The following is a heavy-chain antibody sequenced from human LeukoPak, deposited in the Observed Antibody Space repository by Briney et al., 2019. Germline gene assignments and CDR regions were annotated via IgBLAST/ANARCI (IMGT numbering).Heavy chain of an antibody. Sequence: SETLSLTCTVSGGSISSGDYYWSWIRQPPGKGLEWIGYIYYSGSTYYNPSLKSRVTISLDTSRNQFSLNLSSVTAADTAVYYCARHPRESAGDYPSQFDYWGQGTLVTVSS. CDR1: GGSISSGDYY. CDR3: ARHPRESAGDYPSQFDY. V-gene: IGHV4-30-4*01. CDR2: IYYSGST. D-gene: IGHD4-17*01. J-gene: IGHJ4*02.